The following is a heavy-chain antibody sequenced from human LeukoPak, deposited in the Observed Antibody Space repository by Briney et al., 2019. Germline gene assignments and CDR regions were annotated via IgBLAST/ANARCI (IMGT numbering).Heavy chain of an antibody. D-gene: IGHD5-18*01. CDR2: MQSSGNS. CDR1: GDSISTYH. V-gene: IGHV4-59*01. J-gene: IGHJ4*02. Sequence: TSETLSLTCSVPGDSISTYHWNWIRKSPGKGLEWIAFMQSSGNSNYNPSLKSRVTIFVDTSKNQFVLNLRSVTAADTGVYYCARDKRHSYGRYFDHWGQGMLVTVSS. CDR3: ARDKRHSYGRYFDH.